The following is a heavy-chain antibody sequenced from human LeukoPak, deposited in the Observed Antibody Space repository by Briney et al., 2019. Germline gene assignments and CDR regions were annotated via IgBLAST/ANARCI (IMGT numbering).Heavy chain of an antibody. Sequence: SETLSLTCTVSGGSIRSYYWNWIRQTPGKGLEWIGHIYYSGRINYNPSLKSRVTISVDASKNQCSLKLTSVTAADTAEYYCARDPEDDLLAAFDIRGQGTMVTVSS. V-gene: IGHV4-59*01. CDR1: GGSIRSYY. J-gene: IGHJ3*02. CDR2: IYYSGRI. CDR3: ARDPEDDLLAAFDI. D-gene: IGHD3-9*01.